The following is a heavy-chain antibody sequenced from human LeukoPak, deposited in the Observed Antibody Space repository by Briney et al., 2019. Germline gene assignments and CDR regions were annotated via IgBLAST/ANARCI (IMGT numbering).Heavy chain of an antibody. D-gene: IGHD3-9*01. CDR1: GFTFSNAW. V-gene: IGHV3-15*01. CDR2: IKSKTDGGTT. CDR3: TTDGYDILTGYNTDAFDI. Sequence: RPGGSLRLSCAASGFTFSNAWMSWVRQAPGKGLEWVGRIKSKTDGGTTDYAAPVKGRFTISRDDSKNTLYLQMNSLKTEDTAVYYCTTDGYDILTGYNTDAFDIWGQGQWSPSLQ. J-gene: IGHJ3*02.